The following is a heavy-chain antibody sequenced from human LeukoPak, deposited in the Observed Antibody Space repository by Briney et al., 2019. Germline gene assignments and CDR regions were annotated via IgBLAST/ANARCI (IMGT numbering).Heavy chain of an antibody. CDR2: IYYSGST. D-gene: IGHD3-3*01. CDR1: GGSISSSSYY. Sequence: KTSETLSFTCTVSGGSISSSSYYWGWIRQPPGKGLEWIGSIYYSGSTYYNPSLKSRVTISVDTSKNQFSLKLSSVTAADTAVYYCARVPFEEWSTYFFDYWGQGTLVTVSS. V-gene: IGHV4-39*07. J-gene: IGHJ4*02. CDR3: ARVPFEEWSTYFFDY.